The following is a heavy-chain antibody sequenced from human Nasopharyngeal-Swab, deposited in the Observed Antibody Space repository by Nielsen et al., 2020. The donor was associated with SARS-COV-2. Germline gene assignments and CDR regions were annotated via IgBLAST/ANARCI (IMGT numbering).Heavy chain of an antibody. Sequence: WIRQPPGKGLEWIGYIYYSGSTNYNPSLKSRVTISVDTSKNQFSLKLSSVTAADTAVYYCARDRSITIFGVATPALPGAFDIWGQGTMVTVSS. CDR3: ARDRSITIFGVATPALPGAFDI. CDR2: IYYSGST. V-gene: IGHV4-59*01. J-gene: IGHJ3*02. D-gene: IGHD3-3*01.